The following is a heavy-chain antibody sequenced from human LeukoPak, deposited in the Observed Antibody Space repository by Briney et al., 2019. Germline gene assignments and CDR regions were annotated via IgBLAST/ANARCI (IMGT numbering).Heavy chain of an antibody. CDR1: GGSVNSGSYY. V-gene: IGHV4-61*01. CDR2: IYYSGST. Sequence: PSETLSLTCTVSGGSVNSGSYYWSWIRQPPGKGLEWIGYIYYSGSTNYTPSLKSRVTISVDTSKNQFSLKLTSVTAADTAVYYCARDRPIGIAASGTYDIWGQGTMVTVSS. CDR3: ARDRPIGIAASGTYDI. D-gene: IGHD6-13*01. J-gene: IGHJ3*02.